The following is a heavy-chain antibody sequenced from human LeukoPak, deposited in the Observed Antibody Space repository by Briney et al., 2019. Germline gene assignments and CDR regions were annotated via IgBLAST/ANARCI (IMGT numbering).Heavy chain of an antibody. CDR3: ARAPWKREGYYYYYYYMDV. CDR1: GGSISSNSYY. J-gene: IGHJ6*03. D-gene: IGHD5-24*01. CDR2: IYYSGST. V-gene: IGHV4-39*01. Sequence: PSETLSLTCAVSGGSISSNSYYWGWIRQPPGKGLEWIGSIYYSGSTYYNPSLKSRVTISVDTSKNQFSLKLSSVTAADTAVYYCARAPWKREGYYYYYYYMDVWGKGTTVTVSS.